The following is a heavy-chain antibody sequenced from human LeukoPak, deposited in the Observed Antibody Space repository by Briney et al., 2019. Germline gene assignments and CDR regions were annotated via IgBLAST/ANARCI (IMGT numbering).Heavy chain of an antibody. Sequence: GGSLRLSCAASGFTFSSYWMSWVRQAPGKGLEWVANIKQDGSEKYYVDSVKGRFTISRDNAKNSLYLQMNSLRAEDTAVYYCARDIRYFDWLSRGDYWGQGTLVTVSS. V-gene: IGHV3-7*01. J-gene: IGHJ4*02. D-gene: IGHD3-9*01. CDR2: IKQDGSEK. CDR1: GFTFSSYW. CDR3: ARDIRYFDWLSRGDY.